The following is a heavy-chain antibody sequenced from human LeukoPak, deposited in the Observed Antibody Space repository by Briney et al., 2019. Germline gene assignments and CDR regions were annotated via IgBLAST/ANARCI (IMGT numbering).Heavy chain of an antibody. V-gene: IGHV3-48*02. J-gene: IGHJ5*02. CDR1: GFTFSSYN. CDR3: ARDKHIGAAGGGWFDP. Sequence: QPGGSLRLSCAASGFTFSSYNMNWVRQAPGKGLEWVSYISSSSSTIYYADSVKGRFTISRDNAKNSLYLQMNSLRDEDTAVYYCARDKHIGAAGGGWFDPWGQGTLVTVSS. D-gene: IGHD6-13*01. CDR2: ISSSSSTI.